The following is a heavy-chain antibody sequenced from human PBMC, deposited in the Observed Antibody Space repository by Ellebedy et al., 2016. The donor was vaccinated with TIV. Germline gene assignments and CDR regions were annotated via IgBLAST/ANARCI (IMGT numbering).Heavy chain of an antibody. CDR3: ARHLDIGEWELVRGKPPFDAFEI. CDR2: IYPGDSDL. V-gene: IGHV5-51*01. J-gene: IGHJ3*02. CDR1: GYSFPTYW. Sequence: GESLKISCKGSGYSFPTYWIGWVRQMPGKGLEWMGSIYPGDSDLRYSPSFQGHVTISADKSISTAYLQWSSLKASDTAMYYCARHLDIGEWELVRGKPPFDAFEIWGQGTMVTVSS. D-gene: IGHD1-26*01.